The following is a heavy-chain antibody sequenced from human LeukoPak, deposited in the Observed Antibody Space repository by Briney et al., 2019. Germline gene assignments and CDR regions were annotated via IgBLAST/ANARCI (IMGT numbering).Heavy chain of an antibody. CDR1: VGSISRSSYY. V-gene: IGHV4-39*07. J-gene: IGHJ6*03. D-gene: IGHD5-18*01. CDR2: IYYSGST. CDR3: ARTTEGGYTYGYFYYYYMDV. Sequence: SETLSLTCTVSVGSISRSSYYWGWIRQPPGKGLEWIGSIYYSGSTYYNPSLKSRVTISIDTSKNQFSLKLTSVTAADTAVYYCARTTEGGYTYGYFYYYYMDVWGKGTTVTISS.